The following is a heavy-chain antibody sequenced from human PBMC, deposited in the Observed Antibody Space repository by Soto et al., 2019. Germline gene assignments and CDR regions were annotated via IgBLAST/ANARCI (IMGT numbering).Heavy chain of an antibody. D-gene: IGHD3-16*01. CDR1: DGSMNSDSYY. J-gene: IGHJ5*01. Sequence: SETLSLTCRVSDGSMNSDSYYWSWIRQPPGKGLEWIGYIYYSGSTNYNPSLKSRVTISVDTSKNQFSLKLNSVSASDTAVYYCARDWGPYWFDSWGKGILVNVS. CDR2: IYYSGST. CDR3: ARDWGPYWFDS. V-gene: IGHV4-61*01.